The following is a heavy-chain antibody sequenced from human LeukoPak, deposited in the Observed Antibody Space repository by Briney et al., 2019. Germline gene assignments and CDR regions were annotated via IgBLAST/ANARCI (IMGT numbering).Heavy chain of an antibody. V-gene: IGHV3-7*03. J-gene: IGHJ6*02. CDR3: ARGGGLDV. CDR2: INHNGNVK. D-gene: IGHD3-16*01. Sequence: GGSLRLSCAASGFTFSSYWMNWARQAPRKGLEWVASINHNGNVKYYVDSVKGRFTISRDNAKNSLYLQMSNLRAEDTAVYFCARGGGLDVWGQVATVTVSS. CDR1: GFTFSSYW.